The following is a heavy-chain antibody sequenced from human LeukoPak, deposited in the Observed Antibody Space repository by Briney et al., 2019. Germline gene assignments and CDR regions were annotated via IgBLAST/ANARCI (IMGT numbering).Heavy chain of an antibody. D-gene: IGHD5-18*01. CDR2: INHSGST. CDR1: GGSFSGYY. J-gene: IGHJ4*02. Sequence: SETLSLTCAVYGGSFSGYYWSWIRQPPGKGLEWIGEINHSGSTNYNPSLKSRVTISVDTSKNQFSLKLSSVTAADTAVYYCARGLGAAMVSWGQGTLVTVSS. CDR3: ARGLGAAMVS. V-gene: IGHV4-34*01.